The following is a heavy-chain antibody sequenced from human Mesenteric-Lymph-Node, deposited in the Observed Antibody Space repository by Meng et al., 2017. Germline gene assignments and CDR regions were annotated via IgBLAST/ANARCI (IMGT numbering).Heavy chain of an antibody. Sequence: SETLSLTCAVYGGSFSGYYWSWIRQPPGKGLEWIGEIDHSGSTNQNPSLKSRVTISVDTSKNQFSLQLNSVTAADTAVYYCARGGTVAYCGGDCYSDAFDIWGQGTMVTVSS. D-gene: IGHD2-21*02. CDR2: IDHSGST. J-gene: IGHJ3*02. V-gene: IGHV4-34*01. CDR1: GGSFSGYY. CDR3: ARGGTVAYCGGDCYSDAFDI.